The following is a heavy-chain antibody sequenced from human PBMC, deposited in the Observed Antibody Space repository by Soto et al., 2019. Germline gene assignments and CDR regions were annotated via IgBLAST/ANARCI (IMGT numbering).Heavy chain of an antibody. J-gene: IGHJ4*02. D-gene: IGHD3-22*01. CDR3: ARGPYYYDTSGYGY. Sequence: QVQLVESGGGLVKPGGSLRLSCAASGFTFSDYYMSWIRQAPGKGLEWVSYLSSSGSTIYYSTSGKGRFTSSRDKAKHSLYLPMNSLRAEDTALYYCARGPYYYDTSGYGYWGQGTLVTVSS. CDR2: LSSSGSTI. CDR1: GFTFSDYY. V-gene: IGHV3-11*01.